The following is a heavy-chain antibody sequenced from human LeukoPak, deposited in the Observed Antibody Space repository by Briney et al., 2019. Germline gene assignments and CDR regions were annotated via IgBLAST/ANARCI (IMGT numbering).Heavy chain of an antibody. CDR3: ARGLPWCQSSLYGMDV. CDR1: LYTFTNYR. J-gene: IGHJ6*02. Sequence: ASVPVSCKACLYTFTNYRVSWVRQAPGQGLEWMGWNSAYNCNTNYAQKVQGRVTMTRDTCKSTAHMELGSLRSDDTAEYYCARGLPWCQSSLYGMDVWGQGTTVTVSS. CDR2: NSAYNCNT. D-gene: IGHD2-8*02. V-gene: IGHV1-18*01.